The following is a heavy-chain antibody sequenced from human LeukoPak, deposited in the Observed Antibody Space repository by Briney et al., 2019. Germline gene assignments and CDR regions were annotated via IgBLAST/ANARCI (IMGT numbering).Heavy chain of an antibody. Sequence: GGSLRLSCAASGFTFSSYGMHWVRQAPGKGLEWVAVISYDGSNKYYADSVKGRFTISRDNSKNTLYLQMNSLRAEDTAVYYCARPPRSSGYYYLGYWGQGTLVTVSS. D-gene: IGHD3-22*01. V-gene: IGHV3-30*03. CDR2: ISYDGSNK. CDR3: ARPPRSSGYYYLGY. CDR1: GFTFSSYG. J-gene: IGHJ4*02.